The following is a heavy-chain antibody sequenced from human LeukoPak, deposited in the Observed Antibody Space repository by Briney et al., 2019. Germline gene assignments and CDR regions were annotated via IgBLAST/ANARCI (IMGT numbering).Heavy chain of an antibody. CDR3: AKDRSTTISNTLGYFDY. V-gene: IGHV3-7*03. CDR2: IKQDGSER. CDR1: GFIFNSFW. D-gene: IGHD2/OR15-2a*01. Sequence: GGSLRLSCAASGFIFNSFWMSWVRQAPGKGLEWVANIKQDGSERYYVDSVKGRFTVSRDNAKNSLYLQVDSLRAEDTAVYYCAKDRSTTISNTLGYFDYWGQGVLVTVSS. J-gene: IGHJ4*02.